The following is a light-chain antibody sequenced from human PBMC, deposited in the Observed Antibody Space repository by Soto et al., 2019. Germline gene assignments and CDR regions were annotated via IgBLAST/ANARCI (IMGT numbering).Light chain of an antibody. CDR1: SSNIGAGYD. V-gene: IGLV1-40*01. J-gene: IGLJ3*02. CDR3: QSFDSSLSGWV. Sequence: QSVLTQPPSVSGAPGQRVTISCTGSSSNIGAGYDVHWYQQLPGTAPKLLVSGDTNRPSGVPDRFSGSKSGTSASLAITGLRAEDEVDYYCQSFDSSLSGWVFGGGTKGTVL. CDR2: GDT.